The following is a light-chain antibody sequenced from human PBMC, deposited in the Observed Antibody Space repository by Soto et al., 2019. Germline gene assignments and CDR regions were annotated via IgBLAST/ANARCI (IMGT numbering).Light chain of an antibody. CDR3: MQSIELPIT. Sequence: DIAMTQTPLSLSVTPGQPASIFCKSAQSLLHGDGKTYLNWYLQKPGQPPQLLIYEVANRFSGVPERFSGSGAGTDFTLEISRVEAEDVGVYYCMQSIELPITFGGGTKVELK. CDR2: EVA. CDR1: QSLLHGDGKTY. J-gene: IGKJ4*01. V-gene: IGKV2D-29*01.